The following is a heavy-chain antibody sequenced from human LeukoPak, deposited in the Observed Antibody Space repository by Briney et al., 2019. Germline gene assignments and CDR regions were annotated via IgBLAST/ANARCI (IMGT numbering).Heavy chain of an antibody. J-gene: IGHJ5*02. CDR3: ARRDYNNYGRWFDP. CDR2: IYDSEST. D-gene: IGHD4-11*01. CDR1: GGSISSYY. Sequence: PSETLSLTCSVSGGSISSYYWSWIRQTPGKGLEWIGYIYDSESTKYNPSLGSRVTISADTSKHQITLKLRSVTAADTAVYYCARRDYNNYGRWFDPWGQGTLVTVSS. V-gene: IGHV4-59*08.